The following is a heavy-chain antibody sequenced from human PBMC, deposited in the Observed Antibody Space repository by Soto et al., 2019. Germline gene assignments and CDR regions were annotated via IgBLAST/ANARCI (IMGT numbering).Heavy chain of an antibody. D-gene: IGHD2-15*01. CDR1: GFTFSSYG. Sequence: QVQLVESGGGVVQPGRSLRLSCAASGFTFSSYGMHWVRQAPGKGLEWVAVISYDGSNKYYADSVKGRFTISRDNSKNTLYLQMNSLRAEDTAVYYCAKDGDGRVLNYFDYWGQGTLVTVSS. J-gene: IGHJ4*02. V-gene: IGHV3-30*18. CDR3: AKDGDGRVLNYFDY. CDR2: ISYDGSNK.